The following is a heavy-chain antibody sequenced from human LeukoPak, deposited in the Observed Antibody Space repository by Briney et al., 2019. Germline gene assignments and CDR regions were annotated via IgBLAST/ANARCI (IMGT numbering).Heavy chain of an antibody. V-gene: IGHV3-21*01. D-gene: IGHD1-26*01. CDR2: ISSSSYI. CDR1: GFTFSSYS. Sequence: GGSLRLSCAASGFTFSSYSMNWVRQAPGKGLEWVLSISSSSYIYYADSVKGRFTISRDNAKNSLYLQMNSLRAEDTAVYYCARVLWGGDYYYMDVWGKGTTVTVSS. CDR3: ARVLWGGDYYYMDV. J-gene: IGHJ6*03.